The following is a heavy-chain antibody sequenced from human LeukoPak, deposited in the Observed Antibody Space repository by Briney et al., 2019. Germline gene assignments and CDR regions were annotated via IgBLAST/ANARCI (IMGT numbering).Heavy chain of an antibody. CDR3: ARIVWDNSSSSGYYYYMDV. V-gene: IGHV3-66*02. Sequence: SGGSLRLSCAASGFTVSGNYMSWVRQAPGKGLEWVSVIYSGGSTYYADSVKGRFTISRDNSKNTLYLQMNSLRAEDTAVYYCARIVWDNSSSSGYYYYMDVWGKGTTVTVSS. CDR1: GFTVSGNY. J-gene: IGHJ6*03. D-gene: IGHD6-6*01. CDR2: IYSGGST.